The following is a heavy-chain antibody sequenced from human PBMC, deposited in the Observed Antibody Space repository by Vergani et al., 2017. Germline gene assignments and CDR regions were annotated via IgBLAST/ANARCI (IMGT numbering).Heavy chain of an antibody. CDR3: ARETVVTDVPY. CDR1: DDSLNSADYN. D-gene: IGHD2-21*02. Sequence: QVQLQESGPGRVKPSQTLSLNCTVSDDSLNSADYNWNWIRQSPGKGLEWIGDIFHGGSAYYNPSLKSRVTISVDTSKNQFSLKLSSVTAADTAVYYCARETVVTDVPYWGPGTLVTVSS. V-gene: IGHV4-30-4*08. CDR2: IFHGGSA. J-gene: IGHJ4*02.